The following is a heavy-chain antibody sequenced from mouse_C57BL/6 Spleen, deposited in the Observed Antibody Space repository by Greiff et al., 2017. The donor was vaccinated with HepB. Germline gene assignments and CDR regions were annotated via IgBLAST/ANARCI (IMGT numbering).Heavy chain of an antibody. CDR3: TREDYGTLFAY. Sequence: DVQLQESGEGLVKPGGSLKLSCAASGFTFSSYAMSWVRQTPEKRLEWVAYISSGGDYIYYADTVKGRFTISRDNARNTLYLQMSSLKSEDTAMYYCTREDYGTLFAYWGQGTLVTVSA. CDR2: ISSGGDYI. D-gene: IGHD1-1*01. CDR1: GFTFSSYA. V-gene: IGHV5-9-1*02. J-gene: IGHJ3*01.